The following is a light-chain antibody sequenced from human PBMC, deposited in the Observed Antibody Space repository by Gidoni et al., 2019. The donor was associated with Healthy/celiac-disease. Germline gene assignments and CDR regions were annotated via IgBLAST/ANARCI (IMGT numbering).Light chain of an antibody. Sequence: DIQMTQSPSSMSASVGDRVTITCRASQSISSYLNWYQQKPGKAPKLLIYAASSLQSGVPSRFRCSGSWTDFTLTISSLQPEDFATYYCQQSYSTPRTFGQGTKVEIK. CDR3: QQSYSTPRT. CDR1: QSISSY. CDR2: AAS. J-gene: IGKJ1*01. V-gene: IGKV1-39*01.